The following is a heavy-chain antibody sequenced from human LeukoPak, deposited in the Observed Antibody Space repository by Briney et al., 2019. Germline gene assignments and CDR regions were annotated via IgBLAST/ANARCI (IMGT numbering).Heavy chain of an antibody. D-gene: IGHD6-13*01. Sequence: SETLSLTCTVSGGSISGYHWNWIRQTPGKGLEWIAYIHYSGSTNYNPSLKSRVTISMDTSKSQFSLKLTSVTAADTAVYYCARFSGSTWGFDLWGQGTLVTVSS. V-gene: IGHV4-59*08. J-gene: IGHJ4*02. CDR2: IHYSGST. CDR1: GGSISGYH. CDR3: ARFSGSTWGFDL.